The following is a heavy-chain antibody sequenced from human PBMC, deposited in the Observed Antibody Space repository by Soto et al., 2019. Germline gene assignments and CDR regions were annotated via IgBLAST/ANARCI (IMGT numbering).Heavy chain of an antibody. CDR2: IRSEAYGWTT. J-gene: IGHJ4*02. Sequence: GGSLRLSCTASGFTFGDYAMSWVRQAPGKGLECVGFIRSEAYGWTTEYAASVKGRFTISRDDSKSIAYLQMNSLRTEDTAVYYCTRAGGSGWGYYFDYWGQGTQVTVSS. D-gene: IGHD6-19*01. V-gene: IGHV3-49*04. CDR1: GFTFGDYA. CDR3: TRAGGSGWGYYFDY.